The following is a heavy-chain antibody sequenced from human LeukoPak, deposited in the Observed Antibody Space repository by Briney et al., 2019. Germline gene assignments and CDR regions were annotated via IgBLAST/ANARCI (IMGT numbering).Heavy chain of an antibody. J-gene: IGHJ6*03. V-gene: IGHV4-4*07. Sequence: SETLSLTCTVSGYSISSGYYWSWIRQPAGKGLEWIGRIYTSGSTNYNPSLKSRVTMSVDTSKNQFSLKLSSVTAADTAVYYCARGHYYYNSGSYYYMDVWGKGTTVTISS. CDR2: IYTSGST. CDR1: GYSISSGYY. D-gene: IGHD3-10*01. CDR3: ARGHYYYNSGSYYYMDV.